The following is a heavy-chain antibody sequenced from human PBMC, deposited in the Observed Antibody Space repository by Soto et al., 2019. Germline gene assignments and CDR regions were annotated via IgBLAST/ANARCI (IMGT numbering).Heavy chain of an antibody. V-gene: IGHV4-4*01. CDR1: GVSISSNYY. D-gene: IGHD6-19*01. CDR3: ARSFGWYAIGY. J-gene: IGHJ4*02. CDR2: MSHIGSV. Sequence: QVLLQESGPGLVQPSGTLSLSCVVSGVSISSNYYWGWVRQSPGKGLEWLGDMSHIGSVNSNPSLMXXASLSMDRYQNQFSLKLNSVTAAGTAVYCGARSFGWYAIGYWGQGRLVVVSS.